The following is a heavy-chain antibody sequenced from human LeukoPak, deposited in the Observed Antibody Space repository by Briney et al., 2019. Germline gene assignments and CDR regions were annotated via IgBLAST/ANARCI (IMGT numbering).Heavy chain of an antibody. CDR2: INPNSGGT. CDR3: ARARSGPYGSGSLDAFDI. Sequence: GASVKVSCKASGYTFTGYYMHWVRQAPGQGLEWMGWINPNSGGTNYAQKFQGRVTITADTSTSTAYMQLSSLRSEDTAVYYCARARSGPYGSGSLDAFDIWGQGTMVTVSS. CDR1: GYTFTGYY. V-gene: IGHV1-2*02. J-gene: IGHJ3*02. D-gene: IGHD3-10*01.